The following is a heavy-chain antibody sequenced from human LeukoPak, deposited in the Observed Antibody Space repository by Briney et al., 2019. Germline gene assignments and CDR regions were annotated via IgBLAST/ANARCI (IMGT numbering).Heavy chain of an antibody. CDR1: GGTFSSYA. CDR2: IIPIFGTA. V-gene: IGHV1-69*13. D-gene: IGHD1-1*01. J-gene: IGHJ4*02. Sequence: SVKVSCXASGGTFSSYAISWVRQARGQGLEWMGGIIPIFGTANYAQKFQGRVTITADESTSTAYMELSSLRSEDTAVYYCARGTTDDGPGYWGQGTLVTVSS. CDR3: ARGTTDDGPGY.